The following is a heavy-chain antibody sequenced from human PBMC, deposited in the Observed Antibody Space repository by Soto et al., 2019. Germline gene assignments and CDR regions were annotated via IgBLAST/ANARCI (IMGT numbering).Heavy chain of an antibody. J-gene: IGHJ4*02. D-gene: IGHD3-10*01. CDR3: ARQDGSANYYFDY. CDR2: IIPIFGTA. V-gene: IGHV1-69*13. Sequence: SVKVSCKASGGTFSSYAISWVRQAPGQGLEWMGGIIPIFGTANYAQKFQGRVTITADESISTAYLQWSSLKASDTAMYYCARQDGSANYYFDYWGQGTLVTVSS. CDR1: GGTFSSYA.